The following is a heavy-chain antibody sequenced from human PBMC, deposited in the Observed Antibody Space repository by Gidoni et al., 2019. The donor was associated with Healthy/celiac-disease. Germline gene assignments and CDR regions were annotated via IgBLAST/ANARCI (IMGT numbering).Heavy chain of an antibody. CDR2: IKPNHGGT. J-gene: IGHJ5*02. D-gene: IGHD2-21*01. V-gene: IGHV1-2*02. Sequence: QVQLVQSGAEVKKPGASVKGSCKASGYTFTGYYMHWVRQAPGQGLEWMGWIKPNHGGTNDAQKFQGRGPMARDTSISTAHMELGRLRSDDTAVYYCARQGLIRTRGNRFEPWGQGTLVTVSS. CDR1: GYTFTGYY. CDR3: ARQGLIRTRGNRFEP.